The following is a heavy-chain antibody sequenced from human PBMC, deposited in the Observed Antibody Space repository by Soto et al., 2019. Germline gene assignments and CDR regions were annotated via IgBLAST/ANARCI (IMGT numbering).Heavy chain of an antibody. J-gene: IGHJ6*02. D-gene: IGHD6-25*01. CDR3: EGVETAGGPNAWRYGMNV. V-gene: IGHV1-69*13. CDR1: GGTFSSYA. Sequence: ASVKVSCKASGGTFSSYAISWVRQAPGQGLEWMGGIIPIFGTANYAQKFQGRVTITADESTSTAYMELSSVRSEYTAVYHWEGVETAGGPNAWRYGMNVWGQGATVAVS. CDR2: IIPIFGTA.